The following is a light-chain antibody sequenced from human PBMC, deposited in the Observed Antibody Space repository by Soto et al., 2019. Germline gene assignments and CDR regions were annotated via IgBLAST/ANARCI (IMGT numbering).Light chain of an antibody. J-gene: IGLJ2*01. CDR3: SSYTTTSSVI. Sequence: QSALAQPASVSGSPGQSITISCTGTSSDVGGYKFVSWFQQHPGKAPKLIIYEINIRPSGVSNRFSASKSGNTASLTISGLQSEDEADYYCSSYTTTSSVIFGGGTKLTVL. CDR1: SSDVGGYKF. CDR2: EIN. V-gene: IGLV2-14*01.